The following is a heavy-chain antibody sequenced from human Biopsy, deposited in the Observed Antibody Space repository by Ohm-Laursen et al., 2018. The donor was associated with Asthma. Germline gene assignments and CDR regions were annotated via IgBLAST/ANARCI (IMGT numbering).Heavy chain of an antibody. Sequence: GTLSLTCAVYGGSFSSNYWSWIRQTPGKGLEWLGDTHHSGHTNYNPSLSSRLTLSVDTSKNQFSLRLTSVTAADTAVYYCARHDHRWDTYADFWGQGTLVTVSS. D-gene: IGHD2-2*01. CDR3: ARHDHRWDTYADF. CDR1: GGSFSSNY. CDR2: THHSGHT. V-gene: IGHV4-34*01. J-gene: IGHJ4*02.